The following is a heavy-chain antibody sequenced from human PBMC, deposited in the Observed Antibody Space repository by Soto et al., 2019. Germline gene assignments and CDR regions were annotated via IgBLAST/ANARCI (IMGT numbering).Heavy chain of an antibody. D-gene: IGHD4-17*01. CDR1: GFTFSSYA. J-gene: IGHJ6*02. CDR3: ARALYDYGDYETYYYGMDV. Sequence: QVQLVESGGGVVQPGRSLRLSCAASGFTFSSYAMHWVRQAPGKGLEWVAVISYDGSNKYYADSVKGRFTISRDNSKNTLYLQMNSLRAEDTAVYYWARALYDYGDYETYYYGMDVWGQGTTVTVSS. CDR2: ISYDGSNK. V-gene: IGHV3-30-3*01.